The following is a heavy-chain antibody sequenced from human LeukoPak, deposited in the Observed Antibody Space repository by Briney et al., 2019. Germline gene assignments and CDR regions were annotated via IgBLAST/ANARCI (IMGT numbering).Heavy chain of an antibody. CDR3: ALLAGGYWV. D-gene: IGHD3-22*01. CDR2: IYYSGST. J-gene: IGHJ4*02. V-gene: IGHV4-59*01. Sequence: SGTLSLTCTVSVGSISSYYWSWIRQPPGKGLEWMGYIYYSGSTNYNPSLKSRVTISVDTSKNQFSLKLSSVTAADTAVYYCALLAGGYWVWGQGTLVTVSS. CDR1: VGSISSYY.